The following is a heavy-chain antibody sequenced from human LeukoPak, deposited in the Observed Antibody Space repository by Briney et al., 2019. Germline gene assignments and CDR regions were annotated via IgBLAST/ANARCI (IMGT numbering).Heavy chain of an antibody. J-gene: IGHJ4*02. CDR3: ARLKEGIDY. Sequence: SETLSLTCAVSGGSISGSSYFWGWVRQPPGKGLEWIGSIYYSGNTYYNPSLKSRVTISVDTSKNQFSLKLSSVTAADTAVYYCARLKEGIDYWGQGTLVTVSS. D-gene: IGHD3-10*01. CDR1: GGSISGSSYF. CDR2: IYYSGNT. V-gene: IGHV4-39*01.